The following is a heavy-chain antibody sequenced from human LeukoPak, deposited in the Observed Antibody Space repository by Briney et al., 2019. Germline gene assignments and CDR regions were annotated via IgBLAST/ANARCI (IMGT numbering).Heavy chain of an antibody. CDR2: IKSKTDGGTT. CDR3: TTEQWEPTFTYYYYYYMDV. D-gene: IGHD1-26*01. Sequence: PGGSLRLSCAASGFTFSNAWMSWVRQAPGKGLEWVGRIKSKTDGGTTDYAAPVKGRFTISRDDSKNTLYLQMNSLKTEDTAVYYCTTEQWEPTFTYYYYYYMDVWGKGTTVTVSS. J-gene: IGHJ6*03. V-gene: IGHV3-15*01. CDR1: GFTFSNAW.